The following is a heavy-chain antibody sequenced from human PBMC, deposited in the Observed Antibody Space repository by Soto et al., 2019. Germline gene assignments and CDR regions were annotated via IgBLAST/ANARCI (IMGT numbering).Heavy chain of an antibody. CDR1: GGSISSGGYY. CDR2: IYYSGST. J-gene: IGHJ5*02. V-gene: IGHV4-31*03. D-gene: IGHD4-4*01. CDR3: ARSGLQNNWFDP. Sequence: QVQLQESGPGLVKPSQTLSLTCTVSGGSISSGGYYWSWIRQHPGKGLEWIGYIYYSGSTYYNPSPKSRVTISVDTSKNQFSLKLSSVTAADTAVYYCARSGLQNNWFDPWGQGTLVTVSS.